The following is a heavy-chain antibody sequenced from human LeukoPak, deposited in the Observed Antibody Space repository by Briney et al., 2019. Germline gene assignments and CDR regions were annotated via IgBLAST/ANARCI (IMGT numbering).Heavy chain of an antibody. V-gene: IGHV4-59*01. J-gene: IGHJ4*02. CDR3: ARAPHSYGYFDS. Sequence: SETLSLTCTVSGGSISSYYWSWIRQPPGKGLEWIGYIYNSGSTNYNPSLNSRVSISVDTSKKQFSLKMSSVTAADTAVYFCARAPHSYGYFDSWGQGILVTVSS. CDR2: IYNSGST. CDR1: GGSISSYY. D-gene: IGHD5-18*01.